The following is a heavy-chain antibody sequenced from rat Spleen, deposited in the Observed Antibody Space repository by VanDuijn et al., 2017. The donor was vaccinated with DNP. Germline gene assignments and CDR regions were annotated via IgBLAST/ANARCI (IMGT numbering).Heavy chain of an antibody. D-gene: IGHD1-7*01. Sequence: EVQLVESGGGLVQAGRSLKLSCAASGFTFSDYNMAWVRQAPKKGLEWVASISTGGDYAHYRDYVKGRFTITRDNSKNTQNLQMDSMRSEDTATYMCATAGYRVYEDWFANWGQVTLVTVSS. V-gene: IGHV5S23*01. J-gene: IGHJ3*01. CDR2: ISTGGDYA. CDR3: ATAGYRVYEDWFAN. CDR1: GFTFSDYN.